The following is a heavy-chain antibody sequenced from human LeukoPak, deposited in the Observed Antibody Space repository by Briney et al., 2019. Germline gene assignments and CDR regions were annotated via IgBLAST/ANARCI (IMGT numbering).Heavy chain of an antibody. V-gene: IGHV5-51*01. D-gene: IGHD3-9*01. CDR2: IYPADSDT. CDR1: GYSFTSYW. J-gene: IGHJ4*02. Sequence: GESLKISCKGSGYSFTSYWIAWVRQMPGKGLEWMGIIYPADSDTRYSPSFQGQVTISADKSISTAYLQWSSLKASDAAMYYCARHSDWRFDYWGQGTLVTVSS. CDR3: ARHSDWRFDY.